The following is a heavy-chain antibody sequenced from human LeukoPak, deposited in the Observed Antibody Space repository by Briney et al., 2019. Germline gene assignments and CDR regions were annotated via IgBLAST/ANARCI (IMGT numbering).Heavy chain of an antibody. J-gene: IGHJ5*02. V-gene: IGHV3-23*01. CDR1: GFTFSSSA. Sequence: SGGSLRLSCAASGFTFSSSAMSWVRQAPGKGLEWVSTISGSGDRTYYADSVKGRFTISRDNAKNTLYLQMNSLRAEDTAVYYCARGADTGYSSDSWGQGTLVTVSS. CDR3: ARGADTGYSSDS. D-gene: IGHD6-19*01. CDR2: ISGSGDRT.